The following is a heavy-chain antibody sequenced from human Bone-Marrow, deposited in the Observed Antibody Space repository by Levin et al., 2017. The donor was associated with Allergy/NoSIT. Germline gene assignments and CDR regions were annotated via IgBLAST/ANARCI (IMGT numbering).Heavy chain of an antibody. V-gene: IGHV1-8*01. J-gene: IGHJ4*02. CDR3: ARGLIAVAGRKDYYFDY. CDR2: MNPNSGNT. D-gene: IGHD6-19*01. CDR1: GYTFTSYD. Sequence: GESLKISCKASGYTFTSYDINWVRQATGQGLEWMGWMNPNSGNTGYAQKFQGRVTMTRNTSISTAYMELSSLRSEDTAVYYCARGLIAVAGRKDYYFDYWGQGTLVTVSS.